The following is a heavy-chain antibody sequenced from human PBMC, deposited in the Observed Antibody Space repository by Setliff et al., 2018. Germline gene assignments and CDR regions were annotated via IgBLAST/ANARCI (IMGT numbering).Heavy chain of an antibody. J-gene: IGHJ6*03. V-gene: IGHV1-18*01. D-gene: IGHD1-26*01. CDR3: ARVKVIVGATPRTYYMDV. Sequence: ASVKVSCKAPGYTFTSYGISWVRQAPGQGLEWMGWISAYNGNTNYAQKLQGRVTITRDTSISTAYMELSSLRSEDTAVYYCARVKVIVGATPRTYYMDVWGKGTTVTV. CDR1: GYTFTSYG. CDR2: ISAYNGNT.